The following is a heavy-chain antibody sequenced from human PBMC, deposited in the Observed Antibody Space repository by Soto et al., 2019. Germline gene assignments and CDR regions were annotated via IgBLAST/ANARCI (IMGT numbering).Heavy chain of an antibody. D-gene: IGHD7-27*01. V-gene: IGHV5-51*01. CDR1: GYRFTGYL. CDR3: ARHTRFPFTLGYYGMDV. J-gene: IGHJ6*02. CDR2: IYPGDPDT. Sequence: GESMKISCQGSGYRFTGYLIGWVRQMPGKGLEWMGIIYPGDPDTRYSPSFQGQVTISADKSISTAYLQWSSLKASDTAMYYCARHTRFPFTLGYYGMDVWGQGTTVTVSS.